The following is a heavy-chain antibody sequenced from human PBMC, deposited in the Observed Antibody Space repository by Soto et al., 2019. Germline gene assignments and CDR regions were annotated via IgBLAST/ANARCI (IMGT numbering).Heavy chain of an antibody. Sequence: SETLSLTCTVSGDSISSNNNYWSWIRQPPGEGLEWIGFISYSGTTSYSPSLKSRVAISLDTSKNQFSLSLSSVTAADTAVYYCARGRGYSYGLDPWGQGTLVNVSS. CDR2: ISYSGTT. CDR1: GDSISSNNNY. J-gene: IGHJ5*02. CDR3: ARGRGYSYGLDP. D-gene: IGHD5-18*01. V-gene: IGHV4-30-4*01.